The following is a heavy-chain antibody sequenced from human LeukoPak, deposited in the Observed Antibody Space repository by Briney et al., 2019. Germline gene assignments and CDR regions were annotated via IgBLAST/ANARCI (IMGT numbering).Heavy chain of an antibody. J-gene: IGHJ4*02. D-gene: IGHD2-8*02. Sequence: KTGGSLRLSCAASGFTFSDYYMSWIRQPPGKGLEWVSSIFPSGGEIHYADSVRGRFTISRDNSKSTLSLQMNSLRAEDTAIYYCATYRQVLLPFESWGQGTLVTVSS. CDR2: IFPSGGEI. CDR1: GFTFSDYY. V-gene: IGHV3-11*01. CDR3: ATYRQVLLPFES.